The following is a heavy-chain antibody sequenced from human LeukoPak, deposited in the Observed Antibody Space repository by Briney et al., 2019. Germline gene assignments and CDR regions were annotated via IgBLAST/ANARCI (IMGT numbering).Heavy chain of an antibody. Sequence: GGSLRLSCAASGFTFSRYEMNWVRQAPGKGLEWVSYISRSGDTIYFADSVKGRFTISRDNAKNSLYLQMNSLRAEDTAVYYCARCAERIHDPENYFDYWGQGTLVTVSS. J-gene: IGHJ4*02. V-gene: IGHV3-48*03. D-gene: IGHD1-1*01. CDR1: GFTFSRYE. CDR3: ARCAERIHDPENYFDY. CDR2: ISRSGDTI.